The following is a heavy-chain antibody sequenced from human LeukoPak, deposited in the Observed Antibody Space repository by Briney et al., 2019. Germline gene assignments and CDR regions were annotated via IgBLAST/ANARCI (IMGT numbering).Heavy chain of an antibody. CDR1: GFTFSNAW. CDR3: ARDHGGDDAFDI. J-gene: IGHJ3*02. D-gene: IGHD2-21*01. V-gene: IGHV3-15*07. Sequence: GGSLRLSCAASGFTFSNAWMNWVRQAPGKGLEWVGRIKSKTDGGTTDYAAPVKGRFTISRDNAKNSLYLQMNSLRAEDTAVYYCARDHGGDDAFDIWGQGTMVTVSS. CDR2: IKSKTDGGTT.